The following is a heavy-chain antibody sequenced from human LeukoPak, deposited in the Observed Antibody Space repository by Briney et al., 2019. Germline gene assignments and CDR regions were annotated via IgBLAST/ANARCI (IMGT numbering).Heavy chain of an antibody. CDR2: ISAYNGNT. CDR3: ARDWYRIAAAGGGYYFDY. V-gene: IGHV1-18*04. D-gene: IGHD6-13*01. J-gene: IGHJ4*02. Sequence: GASVTVSCKASGYTFTSYGISWVRQAPGQGLEWMGWISAYNGNTNHAKKFQGRVTMTTDRSTSTAYMELRSLRSDDTAVYYCARDWYRIAAAGGGYYFDYWGQGTLVTVSS. CDR1: GYTFTSYG.